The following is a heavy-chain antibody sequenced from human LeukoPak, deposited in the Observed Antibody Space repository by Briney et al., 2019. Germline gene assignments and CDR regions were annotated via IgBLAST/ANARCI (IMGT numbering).Heavy chain of an antibody. V-gene: IGHV4-4*07. Sequence: SETLSLTCTVSGGSIHSYWSWIRQPAGKGLEWIGRISGSGTITYNPALQSRLTISIDTSKNQFSLKLSSVTAADTAVYYCARVAATYYDFWSGLYYYYYYMDVWGKGTTVTVSS. CDR1: GGSIHSY. J-gene: IGHJ6*03. CDR2: ISGSGTI. CDR3: ARVAATYYDFWSGLYYYYYYMDV. D-gene: IGHD3-3*01.